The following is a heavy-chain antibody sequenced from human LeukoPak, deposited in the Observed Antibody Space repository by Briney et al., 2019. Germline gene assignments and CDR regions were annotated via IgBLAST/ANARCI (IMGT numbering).Heavy chain of an antibody. V-gene: IGHV3-33*01. D-gene: IGHD2-8*02. CDR2: IWYDGSNK. Sequence: GGSLRLSCAASGFTFSSYGMHWVRQAPGKGLEWVAVIWYDGSNKYYADSVKGRFTISRDNAKNALYLQMNSLRVDDTAVYYCVRDHCTGAGCQGRDAFDKWGQGTMVIVSS. CDR1: GFTFSSYG. CDR3: VRDHCTGAGCQGRDAFDK. J-gene: IGHJ3*02.